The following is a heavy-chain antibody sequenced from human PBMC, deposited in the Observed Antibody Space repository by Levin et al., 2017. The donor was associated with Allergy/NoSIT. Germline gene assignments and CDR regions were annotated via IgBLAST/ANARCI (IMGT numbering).Heavy chain of an antibody. J-gene: IGHJ5*02. CDR2: IYSVGNT. D-gene: IGHD6-13*01. CDR3: AGQQDSSCFWGYFDP. V-gene: IGHV4-61*03. CDR1: GASVSSGLYY. Sequence: SETLSLTCTVSGASVSSGLYYWSWLRQPPGRGLEWIGYIYSVGNTNYNSSLRSRATISIDTSENHFSLKLTSVTAADSGVYYCAGQQDSSCFWGYFDPWGLGTLVTVSS.